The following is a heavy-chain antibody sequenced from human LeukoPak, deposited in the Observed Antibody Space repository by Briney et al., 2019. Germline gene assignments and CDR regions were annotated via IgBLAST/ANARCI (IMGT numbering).Heavy chain of an antibody. Sequence: ASVKVSCKASGYTFTGYYMHWVRQAPGQGLEWMGWINTNSGGTNYAQKFQGRVTMTRDTSISTAYMELSRLRSDDTAVYYCARAQYCSSTSCYRDAFDIWGQGTMVTVSS. D-gene: IGHD2-2*01. CDR2: INTNSGGT. CDR1: GYTFTGYY. V-gene: IGHV1-2*02. J-gene: IGHJ3*02. CDR3: ARAQYCSSTSCYRDAFDI.